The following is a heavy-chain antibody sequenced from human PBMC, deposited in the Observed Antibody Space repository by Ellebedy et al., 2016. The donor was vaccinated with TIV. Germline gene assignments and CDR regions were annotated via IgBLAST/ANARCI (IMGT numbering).Heavy chain of an antibody. J-gene: IGHJ2*01. CDR2: ISTTSTYI. V-gene: IGHV3-21*01. Sequence: GGSLRLSCAASGFTLSSYTMNWVRQAPGKGLEWVSSISTTSTYISYVDSVKGRFTISRDNAKNLLYLQMNSLGAEDTAVYYCARAIYGASYLWGRGTLVTVSS. CDR3: ARAIYGASYL. CDR1: GFTLSSYT. D-gene: IGHD4-17*01.